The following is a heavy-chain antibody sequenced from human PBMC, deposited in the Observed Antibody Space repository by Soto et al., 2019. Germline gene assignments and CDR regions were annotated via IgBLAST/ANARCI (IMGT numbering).Heavy chain of an antibody. Sequence: QAQLVQSESEVRKPGASVRVSCKASGYRFTTYGISWVRQAPGQGLEWMGWISDYNGNTNYEKKFQGRVTMTTDTSTRTAFMELKSLRSNDTAVYYCAREGYYSGSESYSPPHYSGMDVWGQGTPVGVS. V-gene: IGHV1-18*01. CDR2: ISDYNGNT. CDR1: GYRFTTYG. J-gene: IGHJ6*02. CDR3: AREGYYSGSESYSPPHYSGMDV. D-gene: IGHD3-10*01.